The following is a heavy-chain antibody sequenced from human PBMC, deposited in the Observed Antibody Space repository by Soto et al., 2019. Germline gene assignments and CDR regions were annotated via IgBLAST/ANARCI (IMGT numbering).Heavy chain of an antibody. J-gene: IGHJ4*02. V-gene: IGHV3-30*03. CDR2: ISSDGSKK. CDR1: GFTFSNNG. D-gene: IGHD2-15*01. Sequence: QVQLVESGGGVVQPGRSLRLSCVASGFTFSNNGIHWVRQAPGKGLEWVAVISSDGSKKYYADSVKGRFTISRDNSENTLYLQMNSLRAEDTAVYYCAMDLYGGRSRFDYWGQGTLVTVSS. CDR3: AMDLYGGRSRFDY.